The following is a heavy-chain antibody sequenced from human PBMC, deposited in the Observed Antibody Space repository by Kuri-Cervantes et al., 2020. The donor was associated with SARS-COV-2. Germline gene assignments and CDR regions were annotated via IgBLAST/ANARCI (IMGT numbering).Heavy chain of an antibody. Sequence: SQTLSLTCTVSGGSISSGDYYWSWIRQPPGKGLEWIGYIYYSGGTYYNPSLKSRVTISVDTSKNQFSLKLSSVTAADTAVYYCARALFSSSYYFDYWGQGTLVTVSS. CDR3: ARALFSSSYYFDY. CDR1: GGSISSGDYY. V-gene: IGHV4-30-4*08. D-gene: IGHD6-6*01. J-gene: IGHJ4*02. CDR2: IYYSGGT.